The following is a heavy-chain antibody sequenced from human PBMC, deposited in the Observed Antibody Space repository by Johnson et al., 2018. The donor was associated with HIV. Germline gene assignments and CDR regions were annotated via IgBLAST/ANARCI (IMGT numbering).Heavy chain of an antibody. CDR1: GFTFSSYW. V-gene: IGHV3-7*01. CDR3: ARERGDYYDRSGSDAFDI. J-gene: IGHJ3*02. CDR2: IKQDGSEK. D-gene: IGHD3-22*01. Sequence: VKLVESGGGLVQPGGSLRLSCAASGFTFSSYWMSWVRQAPGKGLEWVANIKQDGSEKYYVDSVKGRFTISRDNAKNSLYLQMNSLRAEDTAVYYCARERGDYYDRSGSDAFDIWGQGTMVTVSS.